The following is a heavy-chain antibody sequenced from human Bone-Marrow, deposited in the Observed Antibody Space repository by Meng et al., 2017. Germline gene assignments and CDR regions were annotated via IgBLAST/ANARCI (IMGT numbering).Heavy chain of an antibody. V-gene: IGHV3-43D*03. Sequence: GESLKISCVASGFTFDDYAMHWVRQAPGKGLEWVSLISWDGGSTYYADSVKGRFTISRDNSKNSLYLQMNSLRAEDTALYYCAKGDWGLGYYFDYWGQGTLVTVSS. D-gene: IGHD7-27*01. J-gene: IGHJ4*02. CDR2: ISWDGGST. CDR3: AKGDWGLGYYFDY. CDR1: GFTFDDYA.